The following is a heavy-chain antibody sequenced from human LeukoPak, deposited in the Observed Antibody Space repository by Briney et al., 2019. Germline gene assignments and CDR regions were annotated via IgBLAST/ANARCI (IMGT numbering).Heavy chain of an antibody. CDR2: ICGSGGST. CDR1: GVTFSSYA. V-gene: IGHV3-23*01. D-gene: IGHD3-22*01. CDR3: AKDRAQISLIVVGALDL. J-gene: IGHJ2*01. Sequence: PGGTLSLSCAASGVTFSSYAMSWVRQPPGKGLEWVSAICGSGGSTYYADSVKGRFTISRANTKNTLFLQMTSLAAEATAVYYCAKDRAQISLIVVGALDLWGQGTLVTVSS.